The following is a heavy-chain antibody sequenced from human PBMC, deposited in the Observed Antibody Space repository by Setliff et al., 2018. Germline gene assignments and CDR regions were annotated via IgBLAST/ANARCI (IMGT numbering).Heavy chain of an antibody. D-gene: IGHD1-1*01. V-gene: IGHV3-23*03. Sequence: GSLRLSCSASGFTFSSYAMSWVRQAPGKGLEWVSVVYSGSSTTYYADSVKGRFTISRDNAKNSVDLQMSSLRPEDTAIYYCARGPWKHSAYYYYYYYMDVWGKGTTVTVSS. CDR1: GFTFSSYA. J-gene: IGHJ6*03. CDR2: VYSGSSTT. CDR3: ARGPWKHSAYYYYYYYMDV.